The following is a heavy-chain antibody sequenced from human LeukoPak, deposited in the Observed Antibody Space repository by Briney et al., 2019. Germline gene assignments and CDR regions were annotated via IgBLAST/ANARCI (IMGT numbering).Heavy chain of an antibody. J-gene: IGHJ3*02. V-gene: IGHV3-48*02. D-gene: IGHD3-22*01. CDR2: ISSSSSTI. Sequence: GGSLRLSCAASRFTFSSYSMNWVRQAPGKGLEWVSYISSSSSTIYYADSVKGRFTISRDNAKNSLYLQMNSLRDEDTAVYYCARDHYYDSSGCYPYDAFDIWGQGTMVTVSS. CDR1: RFTFSSYS. CDR3: ARDHYYDSSGCYPYDAFDI.